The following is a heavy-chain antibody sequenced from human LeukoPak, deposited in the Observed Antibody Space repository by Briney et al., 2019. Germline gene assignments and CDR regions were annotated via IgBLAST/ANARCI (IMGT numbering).Heavy chain of an antibody. V-gene: IGHV1-69*04. CDR3: ARDPTDMIVVAADAFDL. J-gene: IGHJ3*01. Sequence: SVKVSCKASGGTFSSYTISWVLQAPGQGLEWMGRIIPILGIANYAQKFQGRVTITADKSTSTAYMELSSLRYEDTAVYYCARDPTDMIVVAADAFDLWGEETMVTVSS. CDR2: IIPILGIA. CDR1: GGTFSSYT. D-gene: IGHD3-22*01.